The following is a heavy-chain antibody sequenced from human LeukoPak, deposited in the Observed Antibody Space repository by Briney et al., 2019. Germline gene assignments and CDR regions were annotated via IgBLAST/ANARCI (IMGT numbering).Heavy chain of an antibody. V-gene: IGHV1-2*02. Sequence: ASVKVSCKASGYTLTDYYLHWVRQAPGQGLEWMGWINPNSGGTNYAQNFQGRVTMTRDTSISTAYMELSRLRSDDTAVYYCARVSTTVTTVDYWGQGTLVTVSS. CDR1: GYTLTDYY. CDR3: ARVSTTVTTVDY. J-gene: IGHJ4*02. D-gene: IGHD4-17*01. CDR2: INPNSGGT.